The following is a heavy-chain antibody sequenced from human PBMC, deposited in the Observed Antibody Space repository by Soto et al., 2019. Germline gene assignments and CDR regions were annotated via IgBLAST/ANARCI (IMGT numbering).Heavy chain of an antibody. Sequence: PGGSLRLSCAASGFTFSSYEMNWVRQAPGKGLEWVSYISSSGSTIYYADSVKGRFTISRDNAKNSLYLQMNSLRAEDTAVYYCARDSYDYGSGSYYVIPYYYYGMDVWGQGTTVTVSS. V-gene: IGHV3-48*03. J-gene: IGHJ6*02. CDR3: ARDSYDYGSGSYYVIPYYYYGMDV. CDR1: GFTFSSYE. CDR2: ISSSGSTI. D-gene: IGHD3-10*01.